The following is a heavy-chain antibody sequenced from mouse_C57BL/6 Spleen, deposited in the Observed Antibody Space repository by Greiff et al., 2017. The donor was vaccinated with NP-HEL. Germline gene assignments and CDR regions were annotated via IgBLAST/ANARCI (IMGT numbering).Heavy chain of an antibody. CDR1: GFTFSDYG. V-gene: IGHV5-17*01. CDR3: AREGIYDGYYDFDY. J-gene: IGHJ2*01. Sequence: EVKLVESGGGLVKPGGSLKLSCAASGFTFSDYGMHWVRQAPEKGLEWVAYISSGSSTIYYADTVKGRFTISRDNAKNTLFLEMTRLRSEDTAMYYWAREGIYDGYYDFDYWGQGTTLTVSS. CDR2: ISSGSSTI. D-gene: IGHD2-3*01.